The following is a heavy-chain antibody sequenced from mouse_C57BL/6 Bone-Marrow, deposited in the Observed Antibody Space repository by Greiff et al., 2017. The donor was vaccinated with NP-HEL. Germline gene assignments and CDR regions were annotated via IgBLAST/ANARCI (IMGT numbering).Heavy chain of an antibody. D-gene: IGHD1-1*01. CDR2: IDPSDSYT. V-gene: IGHV1-69*01. CDR3: ARDGSTTVVAHGWYFDV. J-gene: IGHJ1*03. CDR1: GYTFTSYW. Sequence: QVQLQQPGAELVMPGASVKLSCKASGYTFTSYWMHWVKQRPGQGLEWIGEIDPSDSYTNYNQKFKGKSTLTVDKSSSTAYMQLSSLPSEDSAVYYCARDGSTTVVAHGWYFDVWGTGTTVTVSS.